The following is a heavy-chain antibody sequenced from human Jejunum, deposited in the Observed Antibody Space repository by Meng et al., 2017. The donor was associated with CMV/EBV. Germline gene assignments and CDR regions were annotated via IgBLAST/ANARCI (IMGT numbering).Heavy chain of an antibody. CDR1: GDSVYSSSAT. CDR3: ARGAAAGNL. D-gene: IGHD6-13*01. V-gene: IGHV6-1*01. J-gene: IGHJ5*02. CDR2: TYYRSKWYT. Sequence: CAISGDSVYSSSATWDWIRQSPSRGLEWLGRTYYRSKWYTDYAVSVKSRITVNPDTSKNQFSLQLNPVTPEDTAMYYCARGAAAGNLWGQGTLVTVSS.